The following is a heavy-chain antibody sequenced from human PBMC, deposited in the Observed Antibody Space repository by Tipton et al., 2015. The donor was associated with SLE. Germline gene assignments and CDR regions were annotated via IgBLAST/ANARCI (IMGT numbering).Heavy chain of an antibody. J-gene: IGHJ3*02. CDR3: ARRDMYSYGSDHAFDI. V-gene: IGHV1-46*01. Sequence: QSGPEVKKPGASVKVSCKASGYTFTSYDINWVRQATGQGLEWMGLINPSSGSRNFAQKFQGRVTLTRDTSTTTAQMELSSLRSDDTAVYYCARRDMYSYGSDHAFDIWGQGTLVTVSS. CDR1: GYTFTSYD. CDR2: INPSSGSR. D-gene: IGHD3-10*01.